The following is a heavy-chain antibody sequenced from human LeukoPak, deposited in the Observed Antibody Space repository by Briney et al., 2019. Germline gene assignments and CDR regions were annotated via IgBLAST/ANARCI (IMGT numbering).Heavy chain of an antibody. CDR3: AKDQRDYYDSSGPSGAFDI. V-gene: IGHV3-30*18. D-gene: IGHD3-22*01. J-gene: IGHJ3*02. CDR2: ISYDGSNK. CDR1: GFTFSNYW. Sequence: GGSLRLSCAASGFTFSNYWMTWVRQAPGKGLEWVAVISYDGSNKYYADSVKGRFTISRDNSKNTLYLQMNSLRAEDTAVYYCAKDQRDYYDSSGPSGAFDIWGQGTMVTVSS.